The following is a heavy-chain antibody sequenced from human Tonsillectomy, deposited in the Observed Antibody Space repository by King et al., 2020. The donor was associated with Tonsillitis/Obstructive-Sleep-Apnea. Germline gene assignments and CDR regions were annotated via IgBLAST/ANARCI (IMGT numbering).Heavy chain of an antibody. V-gene: IGHV4-31*03. Sequence: QLQESGPGLVKPSQTLSLTCTVSGGSISSGGYYWSWIRQHPGKGLEWIGYIYYSGSTYYSPSLKSRVTISVDTSKNQFSLKLSSVTAADTAVYYCVRSSVTTYGPGDYWGQGTMVTVSS. D-gene: IGHD4-17*01. J-gene: IGHJ4*02. CDR3: VRSSVTTYGPGDY. CDR2: IYYSGST. CDR1: GGSISSGGYY.